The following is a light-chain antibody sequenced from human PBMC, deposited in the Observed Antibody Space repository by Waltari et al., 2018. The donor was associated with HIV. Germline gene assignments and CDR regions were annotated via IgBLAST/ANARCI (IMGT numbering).Light chain of an antibody. Sequence: DIVMTQSPLSLPVPPGEPASISRRSSQSPLHSNGYNYLDWYMQKPEHSPQLLIDLGSNRASGVPDRFSGSGSGTDFTLKISRVEAEDVGVYYCMQALQTPLTFGGGTRVEIK. V-gene: IGKV2-28*01. CDR1: QSPLHSNGYNY. CDR3: MQALQTPLT. J-gene: IGKJ4*01. CDR2: LGS.